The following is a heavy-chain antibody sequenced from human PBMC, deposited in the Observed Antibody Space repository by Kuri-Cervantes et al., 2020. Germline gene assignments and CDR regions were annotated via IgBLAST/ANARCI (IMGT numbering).Heavy chain of an antibody. D-gene: IGHD3-22*01. Sequence: ESLKISCPAPGFTFSSYSMTWVRQAPGKGLEWVSSISSSSDYIYYADSLKGRFTISRDNAKNSLYLQMNSLRAEDTAVYYCARDRPITMTVDDYYYYGMDVWGQGTTVTVSS. CDR3: ARDRPITMTVDDYYYYGMDV. J-gene: IGHJ6*02. CDR1: GFTFSSYS. CDR2: ISSSSDYI. V-gene: IGHV3-21*01.